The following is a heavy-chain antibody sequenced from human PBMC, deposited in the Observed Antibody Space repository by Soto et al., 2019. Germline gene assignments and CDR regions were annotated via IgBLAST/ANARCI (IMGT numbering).Heavy chain of an antibody. D-gene: IGHD2-2*01. CDR2: ISGSGSRT. CDR3: AKGRRGRISSPRDL. J-gene: IGHJ5*02. CDR1: GFTFSHFA. V-gene: IGHV3-23*01. Sequence: EMQLLETGGALVPPGESLRLSCAASGFTFSHFAMSWVRQRPGKGLEWISGISGSGSRTYDADSVQGRFTLARDKPNSTMYLQMDSLRVEDTAIYYCAKGRRGRISSPRDLWGQGTLVTVSS.